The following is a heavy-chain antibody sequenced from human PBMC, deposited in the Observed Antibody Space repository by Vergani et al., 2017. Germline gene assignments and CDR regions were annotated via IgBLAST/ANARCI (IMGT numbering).Heavy chain of an antibody. CDR2: IYYSGNT. V-gene: IGHV4-39*01. CDR3: ARSQGRGCSGSTCLNWFDP. Sequence: QLQLQESGPGLVKPSETLSLTCTVSGCSIGSSTYYWGWIRQPPGKGLEWIGSIYYSGNTYCNPSLKSRVTISVDTSKNQFSLKLSSVTAADTAVYYCARSQGRGCSGSTCLNWFDPWGQGTLVTVSS. CDR1: GCSIGSSTYY. D-gene: IGHD2-15*01. J-gene: IGHJ5*02.